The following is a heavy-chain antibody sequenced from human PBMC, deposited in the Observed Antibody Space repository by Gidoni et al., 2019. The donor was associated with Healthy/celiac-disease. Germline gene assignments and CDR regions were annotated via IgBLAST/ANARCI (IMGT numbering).Heavy chain of an antibody. V-gene: IGHV4-59*08. CDR3: ASFYSSGWYYLDY. CDR2: IYYSGST. J-gene: IGHJ4*02. CDR1: GGSISRYY. Sequence: QVQLQESGPGLVKPSETLSLTCTVSGGSISRYYWSWIRQPPGKGLEWIGYIYYSGSTNYNPSLKSRVTISVDTSKNQFSLKLSSVTAADTAVYYCASFYSSGWYYLDYWGQGTLVTVSS. D-gene: IGHD6-19*01.